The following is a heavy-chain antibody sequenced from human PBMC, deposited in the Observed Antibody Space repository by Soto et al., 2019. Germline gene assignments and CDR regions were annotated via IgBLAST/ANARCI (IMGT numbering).Heavy chain of an antibody. CDR2: IFYSGTT. Sequence: PSETLSLTCAVSNFSLSKEYYWSWIRQTPGKGLEWIGHIFYSGTTYYNPSLKSRLTISVDTSKNHFSLNLNSVTAADTAVYYCARAAPSRISSYGMDVWGQGTTVTVSS. D-gene: IGHD6-6*01. CDR3: ARAAPSRISSYGMDV. V-gene: IGHV4-30-4*01. CDR1: NFSLSKEYY. J-gene: IGHJ6*02.